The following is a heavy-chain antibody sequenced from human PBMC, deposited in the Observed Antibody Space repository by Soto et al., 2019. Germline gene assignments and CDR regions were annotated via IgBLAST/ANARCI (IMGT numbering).Heavy chain of an antibody. CDR2: ISTTSFTI. CDR1: GFSFSTYN. J-gene: IGHJ5*01. Sequence: PGGSLRLSCAASGFSFSTYNMDWVRQAPGEGPEWIAYISTTSFTIYYADSVKGRFTISRDNDRNSLYLEMNSLRDEDTAVYYCARDRCYNGTCYSASDSWGQGTLVTVS. V-gene: IGHV3-48*02. CDR3: ARDRCYNGTCYSASDS. D-gene: IGHD2-15*01.